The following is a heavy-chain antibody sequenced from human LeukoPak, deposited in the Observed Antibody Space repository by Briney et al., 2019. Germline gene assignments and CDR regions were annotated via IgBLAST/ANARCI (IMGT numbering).Heavy chain of an antibody. CDR1: GFTFSSYA. CDR3: AKDLDYDILTGLDY. J-gene: IGHJ4*02. CDR2: ISGSGGST. D-gene: IGHD3-9*01. V-gene: IGHV3-23*01. Sequence: TGGSLRLSCAASGFTFSSYAMSWVRQAPGKGLGWVSAISGSGGSTYYADSVKGRFTISRDNSKNTLYLQRNSLRAQDTAVYYCAKDLDYDILTGLDYWGQGTLVTVSS.